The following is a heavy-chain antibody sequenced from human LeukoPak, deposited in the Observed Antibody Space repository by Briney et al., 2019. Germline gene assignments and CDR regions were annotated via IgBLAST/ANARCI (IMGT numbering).Heavy chain of an antibody. V-gene: IGHV4-34*01. D-gene: IGHD6-13*01. CDR1: GESFSAYY. Sequence: PSETLSLTCAVYGESFSAYYWTWIRQPPGKGLEWVGEINHSGSTNYNPSLKSRVTISVDTSKNQFSLKLSSVTAADTAVYYCARGIWQQLFGYWGQGTLVTVSS. CDR3: ARGIWQQLFGY. J-gene: IGHJ4*02. CDR2: INHSGST.